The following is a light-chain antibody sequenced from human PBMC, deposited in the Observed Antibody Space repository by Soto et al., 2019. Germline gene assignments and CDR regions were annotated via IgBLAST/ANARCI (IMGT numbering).Light chain of an antibody. V-gene: IGLV1-40*01. CDR2: GNS. CDR3: QSYDVRLSGSV. J-gene: IGLJ2*01. CDR1: SSNIGAGYD. Sequence: QSVLTQPPSVSGAPGQRVTLSCTGSSSNIGAGYDVHWYQQLPGTAPRLLIYGNSNRASGVPDRFSGSKSGTSASLAISGLQAEDEADYYCQSYDVRLSGSVFGGGTKLTVL.